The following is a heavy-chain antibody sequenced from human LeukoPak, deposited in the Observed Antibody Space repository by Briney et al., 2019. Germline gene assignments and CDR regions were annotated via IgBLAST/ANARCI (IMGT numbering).Heavy chain of an antibody. J-gene: IGHJ4*02. Sequence: SETLSLTCTVSGGSISSYYWSWLRQPAGKGLEWIGRIYTSGSTNYNPSLKSRVTMSVDTSKHQFSLKLSSVTAADTAVYYCAREGYDYGDYYFDYWGQGTLVTVSS. CDR3: AREGYDYGDYYFDY. CDR1: GGSISSYY. V-gene: IGHV4-4*07. D-gene: IGHD4-17*01. CDR2: IYTSGST.